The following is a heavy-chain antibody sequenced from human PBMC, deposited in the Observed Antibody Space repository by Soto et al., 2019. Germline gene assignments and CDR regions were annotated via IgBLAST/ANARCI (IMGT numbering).Heavy chain of an antibody. CDR2: IIPIFGTA. J-gene: IGHJ6*02. V-gene: IGHV1-69*13. D-gene: IGHD4-17*01. CDR3: ARDHWGATVTALVYYYYGMDF. Sequence: ASVKVSCKASGGTFSSYAISWVRQAPGQGLEWMGGIIPIFGTANYAQKFQGRVTITADESTSTAYMELSSLRSEDTAVYYCARDHWGATVTALVYYYYGMDFWGQGTTVTVSS. CDR1: GGTFSSYA.